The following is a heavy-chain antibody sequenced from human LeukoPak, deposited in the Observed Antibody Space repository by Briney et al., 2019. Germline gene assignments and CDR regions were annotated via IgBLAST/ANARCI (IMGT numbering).Heavy chain of an antibody. Sequence: ASVKVSCKVSGYSITELSTHWVRQAPGKGLEWMGGFDPGSGEVIYEQKFRDRVTMTEDTSTDTAYMELSSLRSEDTALYYCATGTHYDLLPFWGQGTLVTVSS. CDR3: ATGTHYDLLPF. D-gene: IGHD3-9*01. CDR2: FDPGSGEV. J-gene: IGHJ4*02. CDR1: GYSITELS. V-gene: IGHV1-24*01.